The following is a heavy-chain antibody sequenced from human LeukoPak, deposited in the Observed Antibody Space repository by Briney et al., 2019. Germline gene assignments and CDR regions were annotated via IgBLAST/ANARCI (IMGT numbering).Heavy chain of an antibody. CDR1: GYTFTSYG. CDR3: ARILTESGYCSSTSCSGAFDY. J-gene: IGHJ4*02. V-gene: IGHV1-18*01. CDR2: ISAYNGNT. D-gene: IGHD2-2*01. Sequence: ASVKVSCKASGYTFTSYGISWVRQAPGQGLEWMGWISAYNGNTNYAQKLQGRVTMTTDTSTSTAYMELRSLRSDDTAVYYCARILTESGYCSSTSCSGAFDYWGQGTLVTVSS.